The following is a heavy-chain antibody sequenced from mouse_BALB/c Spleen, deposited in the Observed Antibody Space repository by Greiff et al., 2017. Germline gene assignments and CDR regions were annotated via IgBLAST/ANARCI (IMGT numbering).Heavy chain of an antibody. D-gene: IGHD2-4*01. CDR2: INPSSGYT. V-gene: IGHV1-4*01. Sequence: QVQLQQSGAELARPGASVKMSCKASGYTFTSYTMHWVKLRPGQGLEWIGYINPSSGYTNYNQKFKDKATLTADKSSSTAYMQLSSLTSEDSAVYYCARSGLPLYYAMDYWGQGTSVTVSS. CDR3: ARSGLPLYYAMDY. J-gene: IGHJ4*01. CDR1: GYTFTSYT.